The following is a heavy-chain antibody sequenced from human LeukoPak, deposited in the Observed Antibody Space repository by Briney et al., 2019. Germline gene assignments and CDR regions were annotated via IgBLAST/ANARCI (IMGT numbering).Heavy chain of an antibody. CDR3: AKAAFNRTSYFDY. Sequence: PGGSLRLSCAASGFTFSTYTMSWVRQAPGKGLEWVSAISGSGGNTYYADSVKGRFTISRDNSKNTLYLQMDSLRADDTAVYYCAKAAFNRTSYFDYWGQGTLVTASS. CDR1: GFTFSTYT. V-gene: IGHV3-23*01. J-gene: IGHJ4*02. CDR2: ISGSGGNT. D-gene: IGHD3-16*01.